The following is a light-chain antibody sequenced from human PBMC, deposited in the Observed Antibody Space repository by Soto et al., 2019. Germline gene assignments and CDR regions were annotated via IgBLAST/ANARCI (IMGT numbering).Light chain of an antibody. CDR1: QVISVY. CDR2: SAS. J-gene: IGKJ5*01. Sequence: DIQMTQSPSSLSASVGDRVTITCRASQVISVYLAWYQQKPGTVPKLLIYSASTLQSGVPSRFSGSGSGTDFTLTISSLQPEDVATYYCQKCNTAPLTFGQGTRLEIK. CDR3: QKCNTAPLT. V-gene: IGKV1-27*01.